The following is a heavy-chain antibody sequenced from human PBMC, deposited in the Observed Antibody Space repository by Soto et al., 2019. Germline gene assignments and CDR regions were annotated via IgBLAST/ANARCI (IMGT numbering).Heavy chain of an antibody. D-gene: IGHD6-13*01. J-gene: IGHJ6*02. V-gene: IGHV4-31*03. CDR3: ARDSWGGSSWFPEYGMDV. CDR1: GGSISSGGYY. CDR2: IYYSWTT. Sequence: QVQLQESGPGLVKPSQTLSLTCTVSGGSISSGGYYWSWIRQHPGKGLEWIGYIYYSWTTYYNPSLKSRVTISVDTSKNQFSLKLSSVTAADTAVYYCARDSWGGSSWFPEYGMDVWGQGTTVTVSS.